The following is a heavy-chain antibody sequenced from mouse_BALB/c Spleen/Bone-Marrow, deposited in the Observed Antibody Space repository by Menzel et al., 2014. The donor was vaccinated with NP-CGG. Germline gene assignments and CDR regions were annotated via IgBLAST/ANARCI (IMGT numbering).Heavy chain of an antibody. Sequence: EVKLVESGGGLVQPGGSLKLSCVASGFTFSSYGMSWVRQTPDKRLELVATINNNGGSTYYPDSVKGQFTISRDNAKNTLYLQMSSLKSEDTAMYNCARVYGWYFDVWGAGTTVTVSS. V-gene: IGHV5-6-3*01. CDR2: INNNGGST. J-gene: IGHJ1*01. CDR1: GFTFSSYG. CDR3: ARVYGWYFDV. D-gene: IGHD1-1*01.